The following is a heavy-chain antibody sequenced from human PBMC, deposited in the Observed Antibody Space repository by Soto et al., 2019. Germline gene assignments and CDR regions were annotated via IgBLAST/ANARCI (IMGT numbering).Heavy chain of an antibody. Sequence: GSLRLSCAGSGFTFSSYGLHWVRQAPGKGLEWVAVISYDGSNKYYADSVKGRFTISRDNSKNTLYLQMNSLRAEDTAVYYCAKDLATVVTPDYYYGMDVWGQGT. J-gene: IGHJ6*02. CDR2: ISYDGSNK. CDR3: AKDLATVVTPDYYYGMDV. V-gene: IGHV3-30*18. CDR1: GFTFSSYG. D-gene: IGHD4-17*01.